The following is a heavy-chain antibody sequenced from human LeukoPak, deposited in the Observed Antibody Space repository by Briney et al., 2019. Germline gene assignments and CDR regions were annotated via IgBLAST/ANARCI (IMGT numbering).Heavy chain of an antibody. D-gene: IGHD6-19*01. CDR3: ARGLAIAVAGAFDY. CDR2: INHSGST. CDR1: GGSFSGYY. J-gene: IGHJ4*02. Sequence: SETLSLTCAVYGGSFSGYYWSWIRQPPGKGLEWIGEINHSGSTNYNPSLKSRVTISVDTSKNQFSLKLGSVTAADTAVYYCARGLAIAVAGAFDYWGQGILVTVSS. V-gene: IGHV4-34*01.